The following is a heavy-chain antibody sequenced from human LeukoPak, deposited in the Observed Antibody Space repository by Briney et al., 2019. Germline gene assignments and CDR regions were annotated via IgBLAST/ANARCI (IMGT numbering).Heavy chain of an antibody. CDR3: ARAYGDYENRFDF. CDR2: INPNSGGT. D-gene: IGHD4-17*01. V-gene: IGHV1-2*02. Sequence: GASVKLSCKASGYIFTAYYIHWVRQAPGQGLEWMGWINPNSGGTNYAQKFQGRVTMTRDTSISTAYMELSSLRSDDTAVYYCARAYGDYENRFDFWGQRTLVTVSS. CDR1: GYIFTAYY. J-gene: IGHJ4*02.